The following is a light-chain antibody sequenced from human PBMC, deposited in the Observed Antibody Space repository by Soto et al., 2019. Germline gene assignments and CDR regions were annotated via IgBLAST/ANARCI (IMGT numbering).Light chain of an antibody. Sequence: QSALTQPASVSGSPGQSITISCTGTSSDIGAYNYVSWYQQHPGKAPKLMIYEITNRPSGISNRFSGSRSGNTASLSISGLQAEDEADYYCSSYSSGIAFVFGTGTKLTVL. CDR3: SSYSSGIAFV. CDR1: SSDIGAYNY. CDR2: EIT. J-gene: IGLJ1*01. V-gene: IGLV2-14*03.